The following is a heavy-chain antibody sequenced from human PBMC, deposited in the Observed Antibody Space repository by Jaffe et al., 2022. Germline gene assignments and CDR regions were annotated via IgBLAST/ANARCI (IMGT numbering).Heavy chain of an antibody. Sequence: EVQLLESGGGLVQPGGSLRLSCAASGFTFSSYAMSWVRQAPGKGLEWVSAISGSGGSTYYTDSVKGRFTMSRDNSKNTLYLQMNSLRAEDTAAYYCAKETSPTPRFLEWLLYDAFDIWGQGTMVTVSS. CDR2: ISGSGGST. D-gene: IGHD3-3*01. V-gene: IGHV3-23*01. CDR1: GFTFSSYA. CDR3: AKETSPTPRFLEWLLYDAFDI. J-gene: IGHJ3*02.